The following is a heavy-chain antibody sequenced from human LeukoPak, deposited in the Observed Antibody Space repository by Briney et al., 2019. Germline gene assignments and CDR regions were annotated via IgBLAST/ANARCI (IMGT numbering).Heavy chain of an antibody. Sequence: GESLKISCKASGYSFTTYWIGWVRQMPGKGLEWMGIIYPGDSDTRYSPSFQGQVTISADKSISTAYLQWSSLKASDTAMYYCARSAGGRVVPAAFDYWGQGTLVTVSS. D-gene: IGHD2-2*01. CDR2: IYPGDSDT. J-gene: IGHJ4*02. V-gene: IGHV5-51*01. CDR1: GYSFTTYW. CDR3: ARSAGGRVVPAAFDY.